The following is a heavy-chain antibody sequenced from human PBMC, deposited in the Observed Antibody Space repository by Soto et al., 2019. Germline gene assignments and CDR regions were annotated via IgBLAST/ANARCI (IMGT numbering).Heavy chain of an antibody. CDR1: GYTFSSYH. V-gene: IGHV1-18*01. Sequence: QVQLVQSGAEVKKPGASVKVSCKASGYTFSSYHISWVRQAPGQGLEWMGWISAYHGHPNYAQKLQGRVTMTTDTSTSTAYMELRSLRSDDPAVYFCARDSPPFDPWGQGTLVTVSS. J-gene: IGHJ5*02. CDR2: ISAYHGHP. CDR3: ARDSPPFDP.